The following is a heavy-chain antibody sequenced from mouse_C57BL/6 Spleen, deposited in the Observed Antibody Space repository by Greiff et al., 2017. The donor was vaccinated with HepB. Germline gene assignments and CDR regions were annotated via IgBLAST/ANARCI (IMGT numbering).Heavy chain of an antibody. CDR1: GYTFTSYW. J-gene: IGHJ1*03. CDR2: IDPSDSYT. D-gene: IGHD2-5*01. V-gene: IGHV1-59*01. Sequence: QVQLQQPGAELVRPGTSVKLSCKASGYTFTSYWMHWVKQRPGQGLEWIGVIDPSDSYTNYNQKFKGKATLTVDTSSSTAYMQLSSLTSEDSAVYYCARQYYSNYSWYFDVWGTGTTVTVSS. CDR3: ARQYYSNYSWYFDV.